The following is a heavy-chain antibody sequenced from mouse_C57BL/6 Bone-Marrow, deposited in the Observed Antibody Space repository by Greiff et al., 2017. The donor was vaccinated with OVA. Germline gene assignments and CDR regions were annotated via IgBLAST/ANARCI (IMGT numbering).Heavy chain of an antibody. J-gene: IGHJ1*03. V-gene: IGHV5-17*01. CDR3: ARINYWYFDV. CDR2: ISSGSSTI. CDR1: GFTFSDYG. Sequence: EVKLVESGGGLVKPGGSLKLPCAASGFTFSDYGMHWVRQAPEKGLEWVAYISSGSSTIYYADTVKGRFTISRDNAKNTLFLQMTSLRSEDTAMYYCARINYWYFDVWGTGTTVTVSS.